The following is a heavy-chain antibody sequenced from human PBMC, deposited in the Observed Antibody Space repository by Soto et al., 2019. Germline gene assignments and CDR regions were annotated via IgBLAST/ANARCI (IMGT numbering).Heavy chain of an antibody. D-gene: IGHD4-17*01. V-gene: IGHV4-59*01. CDR1: GGSISSYY. CDR2: IYYSGST. J-gene: IGHJ4*02. Sequence: SETLSLTCTFSGGSISSYYWSWIRQPPGKGLEWIGYIYYSGSTNYNPSLKSRVTISVDTSKNQFSLKLSSVTAADTAVYYCARRYGASFDYWGQGTLVTVSS. CDR3: ARRYGASFDY.